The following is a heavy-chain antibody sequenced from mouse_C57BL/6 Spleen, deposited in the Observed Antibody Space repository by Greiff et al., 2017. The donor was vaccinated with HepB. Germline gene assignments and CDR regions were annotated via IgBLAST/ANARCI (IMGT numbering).Heavy chain of an antibody. V-gene: IGHV1-82*01. CDR2: IYPGDGDT. D-gene: IGHD2-3*01. CDR1: GYAFSSSW. CDR3: AREDYDGYYGGGPFDY. J-gene: IGHJ2*01. Sequence: QVQLKESGPELVKPGASVKISCKASGYAFSSSWMNWVKQRPGKGLEWIGRIYPGDGDTNYNGKFKGKATLTADKSSSTAYMQLSSLTSEDSAVYFCAREDYDGYYGGGPFDYWGQGTTLTVSS.